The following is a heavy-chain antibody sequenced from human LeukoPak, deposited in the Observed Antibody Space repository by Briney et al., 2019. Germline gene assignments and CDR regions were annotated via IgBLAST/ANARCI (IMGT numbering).Heavy chain of an antibody. J-gene: IGHJ4*02. CDR3: AREGRDYGGNPFDY. D-gene: IGHD4-23*01. CDR2: INDDGSIT. Sequence: GGSLRLSCAASGFTFSNYWMHWVRQVPGKGPVWVSRINDDGSITTDADSVKGRFTIFRDNAKNTLYLQMNSLRAEDTAVYYCAREGRDYGGNPFDYWGQGTLVAVSS. V-gene: IGHV3-74*01. CDR1: GFTFSNYW.